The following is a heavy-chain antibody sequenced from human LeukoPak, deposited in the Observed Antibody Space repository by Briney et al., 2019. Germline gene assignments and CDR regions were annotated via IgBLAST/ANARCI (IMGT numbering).Heavy chain of an antibody. CDR2: INPNSGGT. D-gene: IGHD2-2*01. Sequence: GASVKVSCKASGYTFTGYYMHWVQQAPGQGLEWMGWINPNSGGTNYAQKFQGRVTMTRDTSISTAYMELSRLRSDDTAVYYCARDSKYKLLFGNYYYYMDVWGKGTTVTVSS. J-gene: IGHJ6*03. V-gene: IGHV1-2*03. CDR1: GYTFTGYY. CDR3: ARDSKYKLLFGNYYYYMDV.